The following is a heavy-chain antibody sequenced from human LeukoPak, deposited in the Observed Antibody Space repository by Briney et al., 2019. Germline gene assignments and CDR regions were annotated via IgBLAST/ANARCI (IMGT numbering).Heavy chain of an antibody. CDR3: ARDRGQTGYYWSYYYYMDV. CDR2: IKPDGSEK. CDR1: GFTFSQYW. J-gene: IGHJ6*03. V-gene: IGHV3-7*01. D-gene: IGHD3-9*01. Sequence: GGSLRLSCAASGFTFSQYWMSWVRQAPGKGLEWVANIKPDGSEKHYVDSVKGRFTISRDNAKNSLYLQMNSLRAEDTAVYYCARDRGQTGYYWSYYYYMDVWGIGTTVTVSS.